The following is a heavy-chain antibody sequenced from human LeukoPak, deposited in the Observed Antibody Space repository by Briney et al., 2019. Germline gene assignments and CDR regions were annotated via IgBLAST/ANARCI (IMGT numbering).Heavy chain of an antibody. CDR3: ARRVIVATIDY. CDR2: IYYGGST. J-gene: IGHJ4*02. CDR1: GGSISSSNYY. V-gene: IGHV4-39*01. D-gene: IGHD5-12*01. Sequence: SETLSLTCTVSGGSISSSNYYWTWIRQPPGKGLEWIGSIYYGGSTYYNPSLKSRVTISADTSKNQFSLKLSSVTAADTAVYFCARRVIVATIDYWGQGTLVTVSS.